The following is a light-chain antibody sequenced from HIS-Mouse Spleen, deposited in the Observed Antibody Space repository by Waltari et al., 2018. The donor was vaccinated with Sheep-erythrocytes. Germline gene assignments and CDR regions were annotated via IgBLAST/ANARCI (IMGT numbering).Light chain of an antibody. J-gene: IGLJ1*01. CDR2: DGS. CDR3: CSYAGSYNYV. Sequence: QSALTQPRSVSGSPGQSVTISCTGTSSDVGGYNYVSWYQQHPGKAPKLMIYDGSKRPSGCPARFSGVQSGNTASLTISGLQAEDEADYYCCSYAGSYNYVFGTGTKVTVL. V-gene: IGLV2-11*01. CDR1: SSDVGGYNY.